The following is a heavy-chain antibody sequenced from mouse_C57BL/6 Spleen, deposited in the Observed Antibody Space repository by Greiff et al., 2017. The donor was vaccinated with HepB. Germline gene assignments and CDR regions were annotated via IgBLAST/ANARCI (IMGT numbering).Heavy chain of an antibody. CDR2: IDPETGGT. J-gene: IGHJ3*01. V-gene: IGHV1-15*01. CDR3: TRGDEAY. Sequence: VQLVESGAELVRPGASVTLSCKASGYTFTDYEMHWVKQTPVHGLEWIGAIDPETGGTAYNQKFKGKAILTADKSSSTAYMELRSLTSEDSAVYYCTRGDEAYWGQGTLVTVSA. CDR1: GYTFTDYE.